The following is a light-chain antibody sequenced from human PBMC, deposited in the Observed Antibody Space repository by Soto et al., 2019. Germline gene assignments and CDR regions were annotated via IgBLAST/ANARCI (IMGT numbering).Light chain of an antibody. CDR1: QSISSY. Sequence: DIQMTQSPSSLSASVGDRVTVTCRASQSISSYLNWYQQKPGKAPKLLIYAASSLQRGVPSRFSGSGSGTDFTLTISNLQPEDFGTYYCQQSYSAPLTFGGGTKVEIK. CDR2: AAS. J-gene: IGKJ4*01. V-gene: IGKV1-39*01. CDR3: QQSYSAPLT.